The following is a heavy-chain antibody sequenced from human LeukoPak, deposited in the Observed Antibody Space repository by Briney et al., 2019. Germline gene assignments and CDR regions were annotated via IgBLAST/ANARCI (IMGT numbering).Heavy chain of an antibody. D-gene: IGHD3-16*02. Sequence: PGGSLRLSCAASGFTFSSYAMHWGRQAPGKGLEWVAVISYDGSNKYYADSVKGRFTISRDNSKNTLYLQMNSLRAEDTAVYYCTRDAVSYWGQGTLVTVSS. CDR3: TRDAVSY. CDR2: ISYDGSNK. CDR1: GFTFSSYA. V-gene: IGHV3-30-3*01. J-gene: IGHJ4*02.